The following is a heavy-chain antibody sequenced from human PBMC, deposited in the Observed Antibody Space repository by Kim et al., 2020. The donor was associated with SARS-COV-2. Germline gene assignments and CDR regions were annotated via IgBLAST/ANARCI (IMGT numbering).Heavy chain of an antibody. CDR3: ARNQYSGMGSWSDYFDY. V-gene: IGHV3-30*07. J-gene: IGHJ4*02. D-gene: IGHD6-13*01. Sequence: VKGRFTISRDNSKNTLYLQMNSLRAEDTAVYYCARNQYSGMGSWSDYFDYWGQGTLVTVSS.